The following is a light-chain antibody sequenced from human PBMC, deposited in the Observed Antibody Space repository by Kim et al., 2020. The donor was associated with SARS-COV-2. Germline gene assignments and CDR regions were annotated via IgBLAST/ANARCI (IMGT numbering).Light chain of an antibody. J-gene: IGKJ1*01. CDR1: QSVSSSY. CDR2: GAS. V-gene: IGKV3-20*01. CDR3: QQYATSPLT. Sequence: EIVLTQSPGTLSLSPGERATLSCRASQSVSSSYLAWYQQTPGQAPRLLIYGASSRATGIPDRFSGSGSGTDFTLTIRRLEPEDFAVYYCQQYATSPLTFGQGTKVDIK.